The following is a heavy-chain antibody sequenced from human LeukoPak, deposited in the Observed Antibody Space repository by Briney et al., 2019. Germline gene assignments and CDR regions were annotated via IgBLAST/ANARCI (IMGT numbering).Heavy chain of an antibody. V-gene: IGHV4-30-4*08. CDR3: ARGGYYYDSSGYHLDAFDI. Sequence: PSETLSLTCTVSGGSISSGGYYWSWIRQHPGKGLEWIGYIYYSGSTYYNPSLKSRVTISVDTSKNQSSLKLSSVTAADTAVYYCARGGYYYDSSGYHLDAFDIWGQGTMVTVSS. J-gene: IGHJ3*02. D-gene: IGHD3-22*01. CDR2: IYYSGST. CDR1: GGSISSGGYY.